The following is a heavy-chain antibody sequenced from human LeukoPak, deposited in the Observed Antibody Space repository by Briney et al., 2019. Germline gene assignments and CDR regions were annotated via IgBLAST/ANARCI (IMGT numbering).Heavy chain of an antibody. D-gene: IGHD1-26*01. CDR2: IDGSDGDS. CDR3: ARVDSGNYDY. Sequence: GGSLRLSCAASGFRFSSYVMSWVRQAPGKGLEYVSSIDGSDGDSYYADSVKGRFTISRDNSKNTLFLQMNSLRVEDTAVYYCARVDSGNYDYWGQGTLLTVSS. V-gene: IGHV3-23*01. J-gene: IGHJ4*02. CDR1: GFRFSSYV.